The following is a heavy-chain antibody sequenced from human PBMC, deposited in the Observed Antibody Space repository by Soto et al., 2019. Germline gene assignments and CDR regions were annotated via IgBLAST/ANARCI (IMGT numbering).Heavy chain of an antibody. J-gene: IGHJ6*02. CDR1: GGSFSGYY. CDR2: INHSEST. D-gene: IGHD3-9*01. Sequence: PSETLSLTCAVYGGSFSGYYWSWIRQPPGKGLEWIGEINHSESTNYNPSLKSRVTISVDRSKNQFSLKLSSVTAADTAVYYCARVGGYYDILTGYSGYYGMDVWGQGTTVTVSS. V-gene: IGHV4-34*01. CDR3: ARVGGYYDILTGYSGYYGMDV.